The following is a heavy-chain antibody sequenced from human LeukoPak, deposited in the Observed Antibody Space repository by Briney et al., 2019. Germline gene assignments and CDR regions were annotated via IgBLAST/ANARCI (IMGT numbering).Heavy chain of an antibody. CDR2: INWNGGST. J-gene: IGHJ5*02. CDR3: ARRYNWEGSWFDP. D-gene: IGHD1-1*01. Sequence: PGGSLRLSXAASGFTFDDYGMSWVRQAPGKGVEWVSGINWNGGSTGYADSVKGRFTISRDNAKNSLYLQMNSLRAEDTALYYFARRYNWEGSWFDPWGQGTLVTVSS. CDR1: GFTFDDYG. V-gene: IGHV3-20*04.